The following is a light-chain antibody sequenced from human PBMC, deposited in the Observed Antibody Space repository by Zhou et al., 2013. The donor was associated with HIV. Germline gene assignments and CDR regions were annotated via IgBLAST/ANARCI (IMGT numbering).Light chain of an antibody. Sequence: EIVLTQSPGTLSLSPGERATLSCWASQSISSNLAWYQQKPGQAPRLVIYGSSSRATGIPDRFSGSGSGTEFTLTISRLEPEDFAVYYCQQYVSSPLTFGPGTKVNIK. CDR1: QSISSN. J-gene: IGKJ3*01. CDR3: QQYVSSPLT. CDR2: GSS. V-gene: IGKV3-20*01.